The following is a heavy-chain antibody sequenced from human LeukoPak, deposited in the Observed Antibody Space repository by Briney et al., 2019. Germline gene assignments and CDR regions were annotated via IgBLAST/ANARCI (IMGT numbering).Heavy chain of an antibody. D-gene: IGHD3-3*01. CDR2: IYRSGST. V-gene: IGHV4-4*02. CDR1: GGSISSSNW. Sequence: SGTLCLTCAVSGGSISSSNWWSWVRQPPGKGLEWIGEIYRSGSTNYNPSLKSRVTISVDKSKNQFSLKLSSVTAADTAVYYCARELRWVWYFHLWGRGTLVTVSS. CDR3: ARELRWVWYFHL. J-gene: IGHJ2*01.